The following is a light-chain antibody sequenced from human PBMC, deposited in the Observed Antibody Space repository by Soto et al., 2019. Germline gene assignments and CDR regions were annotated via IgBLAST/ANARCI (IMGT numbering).Light chain of an antibody. J-gene: IGKJ5*01. V-gene: IGKV3-11*01. Sequence: EIVLTQSPATLSLSPGDRATLSCRANQSVGSSLAWIRQRPGQAPSLVIYDAFNRASGTPARFSGSGSGTDFTLTISSLESADFATYYCQQRSTWPMTCGQGTRLEI. CDR3: QQRSTWPMT. CDR2: DAF. CDR1: QSVGSS.